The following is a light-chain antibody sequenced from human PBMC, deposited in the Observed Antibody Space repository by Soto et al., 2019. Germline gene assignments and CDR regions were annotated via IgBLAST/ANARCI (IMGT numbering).Light chain of an antibody. J-gene: IGKJ1*01. CDR1: QDIRSA. V-gene: IGKV1-6*01. CDR2: AAS. CDR3: LLDFSYFWA. Sequence: IHLTQSRSFLSASAGDRVTISCXASQDIRSALGWYQQKPGKVPKLLIYAASTLQSGVPSRFSGSRSGTDFTLTISSLQPEDFATYYCLLDFSYFWAFGQGTKVDIK.